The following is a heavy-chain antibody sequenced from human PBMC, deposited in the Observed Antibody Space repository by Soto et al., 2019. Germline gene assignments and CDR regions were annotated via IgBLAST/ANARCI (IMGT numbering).Heavy chain of an antibody. J-gene: IGHJ4*02. V-gene: IGHV3-74*01. CDR2: IDREGSDT. Sequence: VQLVESGGGLIQPGGSLRLSCAASGFTFSSYWMHWVRQTPGKGLVWVSRIDREGSDTAYADSVKGRFTISRDNAKNTLYLQMNSLRAKDTAVYYCARATTTVTTRPTLGYWGQGTLVTVSS. CDR1: GFTFSSYW. CDR3: ARATTTVTTRPTLGY. D-gene: IGHD4-17*01.